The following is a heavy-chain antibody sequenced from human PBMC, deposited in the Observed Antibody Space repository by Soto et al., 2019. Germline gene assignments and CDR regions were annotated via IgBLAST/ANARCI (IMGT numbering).Heavy chain of an antibody. CDR2: IYASGST. V-gene: IGHV4-59*01. D-gene: IGHD6-13*01. J-gene: IGHJ1*01. CDR3: ARGGSTWLEYFQH. CDR1: GGSISSYY. Sequence: NPXETLSLTCTVSGGSISSYYWSWIRQPPGKGLEWIGYIYASGSTNYNPSLKSRITISVDTSKNQFSLKLSSVTAADTAVYYCARGGSTWLEYFQHWGQGTLVTVSS.